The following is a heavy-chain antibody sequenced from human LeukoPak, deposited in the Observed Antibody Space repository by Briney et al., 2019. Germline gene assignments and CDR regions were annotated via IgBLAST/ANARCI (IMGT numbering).Heavy chain of an antibody. V-gene: IGHV1-69*05. CDR3: ARATVNPLLRHGQFFFMDV. J-gene: IGHJ6*03. CDR2: IIPVFGST. D-gene: IGHD3-10*01. CDR1: AGTFSNND. Sequence: ASVTLSFTSSAGTFSNNDINWVRQPPGQGLEWMGRIIPVFGSTNYAQRFQGRVTTTTDKSTHTAYMELNSLTSEDTAIYYCARATVNPLLRHGQFFFMDVWGNGTTVTVSS.